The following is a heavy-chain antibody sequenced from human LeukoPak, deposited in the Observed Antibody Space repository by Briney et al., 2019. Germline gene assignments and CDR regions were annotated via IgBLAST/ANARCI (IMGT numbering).Heavy chain of an antibody. V-gene: IGHV3-7*01. CDR3: ARETPLDIVIVPAANAFDI. D-gene: IGHD2-2*03. J-gene: IGHJ3*02. CDR2: IKEDGSEK. CDR1: GFTFSTYW. Sequence: PGGSLRLSCAASGFTFSTYWMSWVRQAPEKGLEWVANIKEDGSEKHYVDSVKGRFTISRDNAYNSLYLQMNSLRAEDTAVYYCARETPLDIVIVPAANAFDIWGQGTMVTVSS.